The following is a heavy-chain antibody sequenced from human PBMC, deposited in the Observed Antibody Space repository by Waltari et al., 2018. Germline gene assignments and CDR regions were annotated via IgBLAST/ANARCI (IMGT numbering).Heavy chain of an antibody. CDR2: IYSGGST. J-gene: IGHJ5*02. CDR1: GFTVSSTY. Sequence: EVQLVETGGGLLQPGGSLRLSCAASGFTVSSTYMSWVRQAPGKGLEWVSVIYSGGSTYYADSVKGRFTISRDNSKNTLYLQMNSLRAEDTAVYYCARAGERTDYGGIYPWGQGTLVTVSS. D-gene: IGHD4-17*01. CDR3: ARAGERTDYGGIYP. V-gene: IGHV3-53*02.